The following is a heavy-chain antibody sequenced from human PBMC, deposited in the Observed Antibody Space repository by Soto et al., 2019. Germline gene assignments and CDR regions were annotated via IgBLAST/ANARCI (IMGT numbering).Heavy chain of an antibody. J-gene: IGHJ3*02. CDR1: GYSFTSDG. CDR3: ARDYGYCSSTSCAKVDTFDI. V-gene: IGHV1-18*04. D-gene: IGHD2-2*03. CDR2: ISAYNGNT. Sequence: GASVKGSYQASGYSFTSDGISWVRQAPGQGLEWMGWISAYNGNTNYAQKLQGRVTMTTDTSTSTAYMELRSLRSDDTAVYYCARDYGYCSSTSCAKVDTFDIWGQGTMVTVSS.